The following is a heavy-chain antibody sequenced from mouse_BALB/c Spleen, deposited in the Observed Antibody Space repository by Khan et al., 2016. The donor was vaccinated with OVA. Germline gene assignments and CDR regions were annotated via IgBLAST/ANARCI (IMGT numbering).Heavy chain of an antibody. CDR1: GYSFTNYY. CDR3: TRLGTTGWFAY. CDR2: IDPFNGGT. Sequence: VQLQQSGPELMKPGASVKISCTASGYSFTNYYIHWVKQSHGQSLEWIGYIDPFNGGTNYNQKFKGMATLTVDKSSSTAYMHLSSLTSEDSAVYYCTRLGTTGWFAYWGQGTLVTVSA. D-gene: IGHD2-13*01. J-gene: IGHJ3*01. V-gene: IGHV1S135*01.